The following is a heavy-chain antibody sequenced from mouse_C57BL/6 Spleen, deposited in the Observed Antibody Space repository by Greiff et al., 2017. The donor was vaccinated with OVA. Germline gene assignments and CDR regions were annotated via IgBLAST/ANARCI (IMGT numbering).Heavy chain of an antibody. D-gene: IGHD2-5*01. J-gene: IGHJ3*01. Sequence: EVHLVESGPELVKPGASVKISCKASGYSFTDYNMNWVKQSNGKSLEWIGVINPNYGTTSYNQKFKGKATLTVDQSSSTAYMQLNSLTSEDSAVYYCATGYYSNYEEVWFAYWGQGTLVTVSA. CDR1: GYSFTDYN. CDR3: ATGYYSNYEEVWFAY. V-gene: IGHV1-39*01. CDR2: INPNYGTT.